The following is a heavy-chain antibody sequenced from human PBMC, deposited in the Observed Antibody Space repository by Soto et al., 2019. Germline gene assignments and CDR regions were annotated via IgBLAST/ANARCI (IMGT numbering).Heavy chain of an antibody. J-gene: IGHJ3*02. CDR3: ASIGYRDAFDI. V-gene: IGHV1-3*01. D-gene: IGHD5-18*01. CDR1: GYTFTSYA. Sequence: ASVKVSCKASGYTFTSYAMHWVRQAPGQRLEWMGWINAGNGNTKYSQKFQGRVTITRDTSASTAYMELSSLRSDDTAVYYCASIGYRDAFDIRGQGTMVTVSS. CDR2: INAGNGNT.